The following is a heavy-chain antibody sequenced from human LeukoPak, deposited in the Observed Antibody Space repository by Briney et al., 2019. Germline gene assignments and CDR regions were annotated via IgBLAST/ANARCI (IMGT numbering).Heavy chain of an antibody. CDR2: INHSGST. D-gene: IGHD2-2*01. CDR1: GGSFRGYY. CDR3: ASSFRSTSRKFDY. V-gene: IGHV4-34*01. Sequence: SETLSLTCAVYGGSFRGYYWNWIRQPPGKGLEWIGEINHSGSTNYNPSLKSRVTISVDTSKNQFSLKLSSVTAADTAVYYCASSFRSTSRKFDYWGQGTLVTVSS. J-gene: IGHJ4*02.